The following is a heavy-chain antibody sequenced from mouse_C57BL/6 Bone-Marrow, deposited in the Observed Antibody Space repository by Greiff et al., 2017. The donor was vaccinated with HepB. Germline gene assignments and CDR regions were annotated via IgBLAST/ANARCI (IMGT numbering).Heavy chain of an antibody. V-gene: IGHV3-6*01. Sequence: VQLMESGPGLVKPSQSLSLTCSATGYSITSGYHWNWIRQFPGNKLEWMGYISYDGSNNYNPSLKNRISITRDPSKNQFFLKLNSVTTEDTATYYGEGIGDRVWLSGDWDFDVWGTGTTVTVSS. CDR3: EGIGDRVWLSGDWDFDV. D-gene: IGHD2-2*01. J-gene: IGHJ1*03. CDR2: ISYDGSN. CDR1: GYSITSGYH.